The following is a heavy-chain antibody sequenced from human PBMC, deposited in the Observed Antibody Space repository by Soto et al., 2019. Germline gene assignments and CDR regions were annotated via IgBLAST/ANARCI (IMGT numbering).Heavy chain of an antibody. CDR2: IYPGDSDT. J-gene: IGHJ4*02. CDR3: ARDTVSGDSSGPQY. D-gene: IGHD3-22*01. Sequence: ASLKLSFKGSGYSFSRYWIAWVRQTPGKGLEWMGLIYPGDSDTRYSPSFQGQVTISADKSITTAYLQWSSLKASDTAIYYCARDTVSGDSSGPQYWGQGTLVTVYS. V-gene: IGHV5-51*01. CDR1: GYSFSRYW.